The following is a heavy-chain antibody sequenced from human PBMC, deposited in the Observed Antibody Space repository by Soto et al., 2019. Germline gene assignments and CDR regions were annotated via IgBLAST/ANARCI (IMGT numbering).Heavy chain of an antibody. D-gene: IGHD6-19*01. V-gene: IGHV1-3*01. CDR1: GYTFTSYA. J-gene: IGHJ5*02. CDR2: INAGNGNT. Sequence: QVQLVQSGAVVKKPGASVKVSCKASGYTFTSYAMHWVRQAPGQRLEWMGWINAGNGNTKYSQKFQGRVTITRDTSASTAYMELSSLRSEDTAAYYCARGVAGPLHWFDPWGQGTLVTVSS. CDR3: ARGVAGPLHWFDP.